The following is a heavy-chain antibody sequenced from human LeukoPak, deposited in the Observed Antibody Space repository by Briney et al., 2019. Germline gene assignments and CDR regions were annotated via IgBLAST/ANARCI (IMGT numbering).Heavy chain of an antibody. J-gene: IGHJ4*02. V-gene: IGHV1-8*02. CDR2: MNSNSGST. CDR3: ARGLATNY. D-gene: IGHD1-1*01. Sequence: ASVKVSCKASGYTFTSYYMHWVRQATGQGLEWMGWMNSNSGSTDYAQKFQGRVTMTRDTSISTAYMELSSLRSEDTALYYCARGLATNYWGQGTLVTVSS. CDR1: GYTFTSYY.